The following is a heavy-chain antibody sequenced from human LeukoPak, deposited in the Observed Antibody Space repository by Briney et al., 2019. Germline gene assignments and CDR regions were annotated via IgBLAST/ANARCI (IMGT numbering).Heavy chain of an antibody. V-gene: IGHV1-8*03. CDR2: MNPNSGNT. J-gene: IGHJ5*02. Sequence: GASVKVSCKASGYTFTSYDINWVRQATGQGLEWMGWMNPNSGNTGYAQKFQGRVTITRNTSISTAYMELSSLRSEDTAVYYCARGPYSSSWGVLYNWFDPWGQGTLVTVSS. CDR3: ARGPYSSSWGVLYNWFDP. D-gene: IGHD6-13*01. CDR1: GYTFTSYD.